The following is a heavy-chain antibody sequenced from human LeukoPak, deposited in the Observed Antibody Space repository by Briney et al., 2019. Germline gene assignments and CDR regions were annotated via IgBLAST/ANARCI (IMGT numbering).Heavy chain of an antibody. CDR2: IYYSGST. J-gene: IGHJ4*02. D-gene: IGHD6-25*01. CDR1: GGSISSYY. Sequence: SQTLSLTCTVSGGSISSYYWSWIRQPPGKGLEWIGYIYYSGSTNYNPSLKSRVTISVDTSKNQFSLKLSSVTAADTAVYYCARAIPGIAAVDYWGQGTLVTVSS. CDR3: ARAIPGIAAVDY. V-gene: IGHV4-59*01.